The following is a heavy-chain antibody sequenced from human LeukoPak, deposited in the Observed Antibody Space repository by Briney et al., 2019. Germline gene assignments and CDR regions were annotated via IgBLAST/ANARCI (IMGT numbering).Heavy chain of an antibody. Sequence: GGSLRLSCAASGFIFDDYAMLWVRQAPGKGLEWASGISWNSNTIGYADSVKGRFTISRDNAKNSLYLQMNSLRAEDTALYYCAKDAGGYYYYYMGVWGKGTTVTISS. V-gene: IGHV3-9*01. J-gene: IGHJ6*03. CDR2: ISWNSNTI. CDR1: GFIFDDYA. CDR3: AKDAGGYYYYYMGV.